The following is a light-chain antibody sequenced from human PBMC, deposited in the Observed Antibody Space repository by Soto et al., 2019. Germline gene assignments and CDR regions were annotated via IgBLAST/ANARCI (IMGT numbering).Light chain of an antibody. CDR1: QIVLYSSNNKNY. CDR2: WAS. V-gene: IGKV4-1*01. Sequence: DVVMTQSPDSLAVSLGERATINCKSSQIVLYSSNNKNYLAWYQQKPGQPPKLLIYWASTRESGVPDRFSGSGSGTDFTRTIISLQAEDVAVYYCQQYYSTPLTFGGGNKVEIK. J-gene: IGKJ4*01. CDR3: QQYYSTPLT.